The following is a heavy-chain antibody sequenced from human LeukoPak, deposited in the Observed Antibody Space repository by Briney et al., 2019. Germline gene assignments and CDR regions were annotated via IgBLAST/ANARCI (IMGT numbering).Heavy chain of an antibody. D-gene: IGHD4-17*01. V-gene: IGHV3-23*01. CDR1: GFTFSSSA. CDR2: FIGSSGTT. J-gene: IGHJ4*02. Sequence: GGSLRLSCVASGFTFSSSAMSWVRQAPGQGLEWVSAFIGSSGTTYYGDSVKGRFTISRDNSKNTLYLQMNSLRAEDTALYYCAKEGGYGDLDYWGQGTLVTGSS. CDR3: AKEGGYGDLDY.